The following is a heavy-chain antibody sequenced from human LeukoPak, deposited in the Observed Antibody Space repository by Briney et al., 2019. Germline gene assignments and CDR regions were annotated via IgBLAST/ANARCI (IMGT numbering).Heavy chain of an antibody. J-gene: IGHJ4*02. CDR1: GFTFSSYA. D-gene: IGHD3-22*01. V-gene: IGHV3-23*01. CDR3: AKSGIPYYYDSSGCVYYFDY. CDR2: ISGSGGST. Sequence: GGSLRLSCAASGFTFSSYAMSWVRQAPGKGLEWVSAISGSGGSTYYADSVKGRFTISRDNSKNTLYLQMNSLRAEDTAVYYCAKSGIPYYYDSSGCVYYFDYWGQGTLVTVSS.